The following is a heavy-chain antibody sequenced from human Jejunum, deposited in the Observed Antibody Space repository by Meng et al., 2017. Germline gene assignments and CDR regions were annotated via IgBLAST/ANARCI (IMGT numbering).Heavy chain of an antibody. Sequence: GPTLVKPTQTLTLTCTFSGFSLSTSGMRVSWIRQSPGKALEWLARIDWDDEKFYTTSLTPRLTIYKDTSKNQVVLTMTNMDPVDTGSYYCERMGLEGAGTHFDYWGQGTLVTVSS. CDR3: ERMGLEGAGTHFDY. CDR1: GFSLSTSGMR. V-gene: IGHV2-70*04. CDR2: IDWDDEK. J-gene: IGHJ4*02. D-gene: IGHD1-26*01.